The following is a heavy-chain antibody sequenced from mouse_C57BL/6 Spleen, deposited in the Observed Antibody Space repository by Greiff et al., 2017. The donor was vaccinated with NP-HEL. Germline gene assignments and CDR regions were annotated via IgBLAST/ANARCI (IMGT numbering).Heavy chain of an antibody. CDR2: ISGGGGNT. D-gene: IGHD2-4*01. Sequence: EVHLVESGGGLVKPGGSLKLSCAASGFTFSSYTMSWVRQTPEKRLEWVATISGGGGNTYYPDSVKGRFTISRDNAKNTLYLQMSSLRSEDTALYYCARLWDYDRGPSMDYWGQGTSVTVSS. J-gene: IGHJ4*01. CDR1: GFTFSSYT. V-gene: IGHV5-9*01. CDR3: ARLWDYDRGPSMDY.